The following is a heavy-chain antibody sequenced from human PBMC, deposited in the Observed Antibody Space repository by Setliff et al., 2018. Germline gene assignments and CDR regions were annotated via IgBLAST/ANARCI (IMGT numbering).Heavy chain of an antibody. Sequence: GGSLRLSCVASGFTFSNYEFNWVRQAPGKGLEWFSYISNGGGAVKYADSVNVLFTISRDNAKRSLYLQMNSLIAEDTAVYYCARDQGSYGYRAFDSWGQGALVTVSS. CDR1: GFTFSNYE. CDR2: ISNGGGAV. D-gene: IGHD3-16*01. CDR3: ARDQGSYGYRAFDS. J-gene: IGHJ4*02. V-gene: IGHV3-48*03.